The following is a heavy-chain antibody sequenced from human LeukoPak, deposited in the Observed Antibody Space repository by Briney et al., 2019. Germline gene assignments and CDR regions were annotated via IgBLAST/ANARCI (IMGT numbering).Heavy chain of an antibody. CDR3: ARGDPSHYDYSNYAGV. D-gene: IGHD4-11*01. CDR1: GGTFSSYT. J-gene: IGHJ4*02. V-gene: IGHV1-69*02. Sequence: ASVKVSCKASGGTFSSYTISWVRQAPGHGLEWMGRIIPILGIAHYAQKFQGRVTITAVRSTSTAYTELSSLRSEDTSLYDCARGDPSHYDYSNYAGVWGQGTLVTVSS. CDR2: IIPILGIA.